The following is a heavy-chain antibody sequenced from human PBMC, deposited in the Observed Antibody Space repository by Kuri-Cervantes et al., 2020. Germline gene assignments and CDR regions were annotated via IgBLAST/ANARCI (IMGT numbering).Heavy chain of an antibody. CDR3: ARGPDSTYSGSYLGYYYYYYGMDV. J-gene: IGHJ6*02. CDR2: MNPNSGNT. Sequence: ASVKVSCKASGYTFTSYDINWVRQATGQGLEWMGWMNPNSGNTGYAQKFQGRVTMTRNTSISTAYMELSSLGSEDTAVYYCARGPDSTYSGSYLGYYYYYYGMDVWGQGTTVTVSS. V-gene: IGHV1-8*01. CDR1: GYTFTSYD. D-gene: IGHD1-26*01.